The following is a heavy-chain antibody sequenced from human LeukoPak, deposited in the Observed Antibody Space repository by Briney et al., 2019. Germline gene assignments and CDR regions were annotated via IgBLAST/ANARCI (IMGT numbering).Heavy chain of an antibody. CDR3: ARERITSYYMDV. Sequence: SETLSLTCPVSGGSIGSYYWSWIRQPPGKGLEWIGYIYDSGSTSYNPSLKSRVTISVDTSKNQFSLKLSSVTAADTAVYYCARERITSYYMDVWGKGTTVTISS. J-gene: IGHJ6*03. CDR1: GGSIGSYY. V-gene: IGHV4-59*01. D-gene: IGHD3-10*01. CDR2: IYDSGST.